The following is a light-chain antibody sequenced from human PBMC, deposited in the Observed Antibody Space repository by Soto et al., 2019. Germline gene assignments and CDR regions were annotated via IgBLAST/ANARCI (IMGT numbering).Light chain of an antibody. J-gene: IGKJ5*01. Sequence: IQMTQSPSSLSASVGDRVTITCRASHDISTHLNWYQQMPGKAPKLLIYETSNVQTGVPSRFSGHGSGTDFVFTISSLQPEDIGTYYCQQYDNVGITLGQGTRL. CDR3: QQYDNVGIT. CDR1: HDISTH. V-gene: IGKV1-33*01. CDR2: ETS.